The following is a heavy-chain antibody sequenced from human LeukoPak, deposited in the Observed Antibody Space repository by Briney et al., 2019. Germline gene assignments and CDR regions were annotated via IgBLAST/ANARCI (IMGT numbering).Heavy chain of an antibody. CDR3: ARDLGWDVLIIDY. CDR2: IIPIFGTA. D-gene: IGHD1-26*01. Sequence: ASVKVSCKASGGTFSSYAISWVRQAPGQGLEWMGGIIPIFGTANYAQKFQGRVTITADESTSTAYMELSSLRSDDTALYYCARDLGWDVLIIDYWGQGTLVTVSS. J-gene: IGHJ4*02. CDR1: GGTFSSYA. V-gene: IGHV1-69*13.